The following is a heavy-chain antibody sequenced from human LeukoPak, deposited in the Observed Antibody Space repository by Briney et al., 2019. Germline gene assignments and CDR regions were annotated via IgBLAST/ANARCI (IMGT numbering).Heavy chain of an antibody. D-gene: IGHD3-3*01. CDR1: GYTFTGYY. Sequence: ASVKVSCKASGYTFTGYYMHWVRQAPGQGLEWMGWMNPNSGNTGYAQKFQGRVTMTRNTSISTAYMELSSLRSEDTAVYYCARDLPGSYDFWSGYYPYYYYYYGMDVWGQGTTVTVSS. V-gene: IGHV1-8*02. CDR3: ARDLPGSYDFWSGYYPYYYYYYGMDV. J-gene: IGHJ6*02. CDR2: MNPNSGNT.